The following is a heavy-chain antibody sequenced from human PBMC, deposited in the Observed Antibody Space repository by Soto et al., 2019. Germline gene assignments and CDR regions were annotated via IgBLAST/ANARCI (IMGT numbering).Heavy chain of an antibody. V-gene: IGHV3-33*01. CDR3: ARDPPFYYGSGRVEFLLDV. Sequence: PGGSLGLSCAASGFTFSSYGMHWVRQAPGKGLEWVAVIWYDGSNKYYADSVKGRFTISRDNSKNTLYLQMNSLRAEDTAVYYCARDPPFYYGSGRVEFLLDVWGQGTTVTVS. D-gene: IGHD3-10*01. CDR2: IWYDGSNK. CDR1: GFTFSSYG. J-gene: IGHJ6*02.